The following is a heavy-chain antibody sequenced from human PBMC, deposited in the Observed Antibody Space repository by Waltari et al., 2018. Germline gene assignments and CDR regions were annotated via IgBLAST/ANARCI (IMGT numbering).Heavy chain of an antibody. Sequence: EVQLVESGGGSVQPGGSLRLSCAASGFTFSTYIMHWVRQSPGEGLVWVLRIRSDGGTTRYADSVKGRFTISRDNAKNTLYLEMNSLRVEDTAMYYCARDYNYKVDYWGQGVLVTVSS. CDR1: GFTFSTYI. J-gene: IGHJ4*02. V-gene: IGHV3-74*01. CDR2: IRSDGGTT. CDR3: ARDYNYKVDY. D-gene: IGHD3-22*01.